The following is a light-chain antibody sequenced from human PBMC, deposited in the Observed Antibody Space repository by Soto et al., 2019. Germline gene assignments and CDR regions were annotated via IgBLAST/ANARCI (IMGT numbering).Light chain of an antibody. CDR2: SNN. CDR1: TSIIGSNY. V-gene: IGLV1-47*01. Sequence: QSVLTQPSSASGTPGQRVTLSCSGSTSIIGSNYVIWYQQLPGTAPKVLIYSNNQRPSGVPDRFSGSKSGSSASLTISGLRSEDEADYHCATWDDSLSGPVFGGGTKLTVL. CDR3: ATWDDSLSGPV. J-gene: IGLJ3*02.